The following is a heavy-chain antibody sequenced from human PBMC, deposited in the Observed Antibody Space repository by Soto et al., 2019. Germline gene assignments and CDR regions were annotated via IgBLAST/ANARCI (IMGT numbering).Heavy chain of an antibody. CDR2: IDPSDSYT. J-gene: IGHJ6*02. V-gene: IGHV5-10-1*01. CDR1: GYSFTSYW. CDR3: ATPAPLTGAYYYYYGMDV. D-gene: IGHD7-27*01. Sequence: GESLKISCKGSGYSFTSYWISWVRQMPGKGLEWMGRIDPSDSYTNYSPSFQGHVTISADKSISTAYLQWSSLKASDTAMYYCATPAPLTGAYYYYYGMDVWGQGTTVTVS.